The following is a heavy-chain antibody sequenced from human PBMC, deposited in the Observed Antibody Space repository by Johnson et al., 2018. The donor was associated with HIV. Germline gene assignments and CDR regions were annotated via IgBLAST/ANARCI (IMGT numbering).Heavy chain of an antibody. CDR3: MSRRGSPGARDAFDI. CDR2: IWYDGSNK. J-gene: IGHJ3*02. V-gene: IGHV3-33*01. Sequence: VESGGGVVQPGRSLRLSCAASGFTFSSYGMHWVRQAPGKGLEWVAVIWYDGSNKYYADSVKGRFTISRDNSKNTLYLQMNSLRAEDTAVYYCMSRRGSPGARDAFDIWGQGTMVTVSS. CDR1: GFTFSSYG. D-gene: IGHD5-24*01.